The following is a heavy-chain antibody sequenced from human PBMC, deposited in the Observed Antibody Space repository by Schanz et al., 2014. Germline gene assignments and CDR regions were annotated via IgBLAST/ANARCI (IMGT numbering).Heavy chain of an antibody. D-gene: IGHD3-10*01. CDR2: INTNTGNP. V-gene: IGHV7-4-1*02. CDR3: ARRGIRGVFSSFDY. J-gene: IGHJ4*02. Sequence: QVQLVQSGSELKKPGASVKVSCKASGYTFTNYAINWVRQAPGQGLEWMGWINTNTGNPTYAQAFTGRFLFSLDTSVNTAYLQISSLEADDTAVYDCARRGIRGVFSSFDYWGLGTLVTVSS. CDR1: GYTFTNYA.